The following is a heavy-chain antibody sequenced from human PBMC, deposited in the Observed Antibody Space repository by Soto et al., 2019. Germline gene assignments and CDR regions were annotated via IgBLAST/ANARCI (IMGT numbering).Heavy chain of an antibody. D-gene: IGHD2-15*01. J-gene: IGHJ3*02. V-gene: IGHV4-59*01. CDR3: ARDIRVVAATPHAFDI. CDR2: IYYSGST. Sequence: SETLSLTCTVSGGSISSYYWSWIRQPPGKGLEWIGYIYYSGSTNYNPSLKSRVTISVDTSKNQFSLKLSSVTAADTAVYYCARDIRVVAATPHAFDIWGKGTRVTVSS. CDR1: GGSISSYY.